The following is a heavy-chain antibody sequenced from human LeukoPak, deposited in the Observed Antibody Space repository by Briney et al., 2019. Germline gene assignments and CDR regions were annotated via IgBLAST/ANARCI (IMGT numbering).Heavy chain of an antibody. CDR3: ARADGYKRGGFDY. J-gene: IGHJ4*02. D-gene: IGHD5-24*01. CDR2: IYTSGST. Sequence: SETLSLTCTVSGGSISSGSYYWSWIRQPAGKGLEWTGRIYTSGSTNYNPSLKSRVTISVDTSKNQFSLKLSSVTAADTAVYYCARADGYKRGGFDYWGQGTLVTVSS. V-gene: IGHV4-61*02. CDR1: GGSISSGSYY.